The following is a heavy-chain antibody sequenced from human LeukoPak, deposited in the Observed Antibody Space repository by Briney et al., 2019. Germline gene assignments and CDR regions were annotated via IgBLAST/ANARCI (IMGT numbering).Heavy chain of an antibody. CDR2: IYHSGST. V-gene: IGHV4-38-2*02. J-gene: IGHJ4*02. CDR1: GYSISSGYY. CDR3: ARRSDSSGYYYPITGYCFDY. D-gene: IGHD3-22*01. Sequence: SETLSLTCTVSGYSISSGYYWGWIRQPPGKGLEWIGSIYHSGSTYYNPSLKSRVTISVDTSKNQFSLKLSSVTAADTAVYYCARRSDSSGYYYPITGYCFDYWGQGTLVTVSS.